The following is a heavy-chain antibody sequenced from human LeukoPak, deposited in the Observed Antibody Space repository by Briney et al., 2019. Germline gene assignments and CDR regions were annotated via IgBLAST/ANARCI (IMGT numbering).Heavy chain of an antibody. CDR3: ARHGVLVSTAIGGMDV. D-gene: IGHD2-2*02. CDR2: IYPGDSET. V-gene: IGHV5-51*01. Sequence: GESLKISCKGSGYSFTNYWIGWLRQLPGKGLEWMGIIYPGDSETRYNPSFQGQVTISADKSISTAYLQWSSLKASDTAMYYCARHGVLVSTAIGGMDVWGQGTTVTVSS. CDR1: GYSFTNYW. J-gene: IGHJ6*02.